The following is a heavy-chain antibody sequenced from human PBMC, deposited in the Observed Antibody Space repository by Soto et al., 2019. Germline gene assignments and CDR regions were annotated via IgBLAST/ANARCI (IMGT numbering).Heavy chain of an antibody. Sequence: PSETLSLTCTVSGGSVSSGSYYWSWIRQPPGKGLEWIGYIYYSGSTNYNPSLKSRVTISVDTSKNQFSLKLSSVTAADTAVYYCARVVVPQKDAFDIWGQGTMVTVSS. D-gene: IGHD2-15*01. J-gene: IGHJ3*02. CDR3: ARVVVPQKDAFDI. V-gene: IGHV4-61*01. CDR2: IYYSGST. CDR1: GGSVSSGSYY.